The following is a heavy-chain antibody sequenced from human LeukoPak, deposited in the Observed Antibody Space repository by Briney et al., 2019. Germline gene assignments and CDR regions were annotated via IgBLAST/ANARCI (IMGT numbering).Heavy chain of an antibody. V-gene: IGHV4-38-2*02. CDR2: IYHSGST. CDR3: ASSLLTDGGQFGTIFGVVIPPLDY. Sequence: KSSETLSLTCTVSGYSISSGYYWGWIRQPPAKGLEWIGSIYHSGSTNYNPSLKSRVTISVDTSKNQFSLKLSSVTAADTAVYYCASSLLTDGGQFGTIFGVVIPPLDYWGQGTLVTVSS. J-gene: IGHJ4*02. CDR1: GYSISSGYY. D-gene: IGHD3-3*01.